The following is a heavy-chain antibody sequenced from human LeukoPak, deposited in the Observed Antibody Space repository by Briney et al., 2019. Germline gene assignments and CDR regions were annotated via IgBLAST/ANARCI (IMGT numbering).Heavy chain of an antibody. CDR1: GFTTSDYA. Sequence: GGSLRLSCSVSGFTTSDYAMHWVRQAPGKGLEYASSISSNGGSTYYAESVKGRFTISRDNSKNMLYLQMTSLRVEDTAVYYCVKDRYIDYWGQGSQVTVSS. CDR2: ISSNGGST. V-gene: IGHV3-64D*09. CDR3: VKDRYIDY. J-gene: IGHJ4*02.